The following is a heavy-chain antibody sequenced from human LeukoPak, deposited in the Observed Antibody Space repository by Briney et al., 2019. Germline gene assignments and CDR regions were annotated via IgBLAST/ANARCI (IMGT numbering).Heavy chain of an antibody. J-gene: IGHJ4*02. Sequence: GGSLRLSCAASGFTFSTYWMHWVRQAPGKGLEWVSAISGSGGSTYYADSVKGRFTISRDNSKNTLYLQMNSLRAEDTAVYYCAKVAIVVVPAATIDYWGQGTLVTVSS. D-gene: IGHD2-2*03. CDR3: AKVAIVVVPAATIDY. CDR1: GFTFSTYW. CDR2: ISGSGGST. V-gene: IGHV3-23*01.